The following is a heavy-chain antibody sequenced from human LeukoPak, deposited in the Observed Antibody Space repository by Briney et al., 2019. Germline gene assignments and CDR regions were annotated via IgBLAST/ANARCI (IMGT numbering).Heavy chain of an antibody. V-gene: IGHV4-39*07. J-gene: IGHJ2*01. CDR3: ARSADYGSGLNWYFDL. CDR1: GGSVFSSSYY. Sequence: PSETLSLTCTVSGGSVFSSSYYWSWIRQPPGKGLEWIGEINHSGSTNYNPSLKSRVTISVDTSKNQFSLKLSSVTAADTAVYYCARSADYGSGLNWYFDLWGRGTLVTVSS. CDR2: INHSGST. D-gene: IGHD3-10*01.